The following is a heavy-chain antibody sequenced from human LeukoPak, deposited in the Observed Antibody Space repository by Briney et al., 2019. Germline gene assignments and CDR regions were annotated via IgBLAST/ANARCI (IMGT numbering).Heavy chain of an antibody. D-gene: IGHD2-2*01. CDR3: ASGDRYCSSTSCVYGMDV. Sequence: SVKVSCKASGGTFSSYAISWVRQAPGQGLEWMGGIIPIFGTANYAQKFQGRVTITADESTSTAYMELCSLRSEDTAVYYCASGDRYCSSTSCVYGMDVWGQGTTVTVSS. CDR2: IIPIFGTA. J-gene: IGHJ6*02. V-gene: IGHV1-69*13. CDR1: GGTFSSYA.